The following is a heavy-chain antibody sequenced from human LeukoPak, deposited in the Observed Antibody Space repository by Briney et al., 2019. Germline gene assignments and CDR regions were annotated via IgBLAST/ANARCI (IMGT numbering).Heavy chain of an antibody. J-gene: IGHJ4*02. CDR2: ISNGGSRK. CDR3: ARDRAWNYFDY. CDR1: GFTFSRHG. V-gene: IGHV3-30*03. D-gene: IGHD3-3*01. Sequence: QPGRSLRLSCAPSGFTFSRHGMHWFRQAPGKGLEWVAIISNGGSRKYYAHSVEGRFTISRDNSKNTLYLQMDSLRAEDTAVYYCARDRAWNYFDYWGQGTLVTVSS.